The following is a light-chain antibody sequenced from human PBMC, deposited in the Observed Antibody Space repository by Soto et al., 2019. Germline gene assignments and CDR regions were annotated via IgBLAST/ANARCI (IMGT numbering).Light chain of an antibody. CDR1: QGISSY. Sequence: AIRMTQSPSSFSASTGDRVTITCRASQGISSYLAWYQQKPGKAPKPLIYAASTLQSGVPSRFSGSGSGTDFTLTISCLQSDDFATYYCQHYNSYSEAFGQGTKVDIK. CDR3: QHYNSYSEA. CDR2: AAS. J-gene: IGKJ1*01. V-gene: IGKV1-8*01.